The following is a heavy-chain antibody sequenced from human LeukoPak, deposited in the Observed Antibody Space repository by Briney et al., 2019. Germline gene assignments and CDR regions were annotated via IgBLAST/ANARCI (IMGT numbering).Heavy chain of an antibody. J-gene: IGHJ4*02. CDR3: AKEYYYDSSGYYGNFDY. CDR2: ISGSGGST. Sequence: GGSLRLSCAASGFTFSSYAMSWVRQAPGKGLEWVSAISGSGGSTYYADSAKGRFTISRDNSKNTLYLQMNSLRAEDTAVYYCAKEYYYDSSGYYGNFDYWGQGTLVTVSS. D-gene: IGHD3-22*01. CDR1: GFTFSSYA. V-gene: IGHV3-23*01.